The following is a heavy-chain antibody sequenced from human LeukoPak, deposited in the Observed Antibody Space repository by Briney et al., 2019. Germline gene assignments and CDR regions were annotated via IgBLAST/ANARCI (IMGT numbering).Heavy chain of an antibody. J-gene: IGHJ3*02. Sequence: GGSLRLSCAASGFTVSSNYMSWVRQAPGKGLEWVSVIYSGGSTYYADSVKGRFTISRDNSKNTLYLQMNRLRAEDTAVYYCARDLGYGSGSYGAFDIWGQGTMVTVSA. CDR3: ARDLGYGSGSYGAFDI. D-gene: IGHD3-10*01. CDR2: IYSGGST. V-gene: IGHV3-53*01. CDR1: GFTVSSNY.